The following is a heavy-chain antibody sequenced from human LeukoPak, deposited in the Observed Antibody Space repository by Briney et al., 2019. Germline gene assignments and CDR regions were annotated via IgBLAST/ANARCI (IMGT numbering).Heavy chain of an antibody. CDR2: IGTGGDT. CDR1: GFTSSSAD. CDR3: VREPAQQLAPLDWYFDL. J-gene: IGHJ2*01. V-gene: IGHV3-13*01. Sequence: GGSLRLSCAASGFTSSSADMYWVRQATGKGLEWVSAIGTGGDTYYPGSVKGRFTISRENAKNSLYLQMNSLRAEDTAVYYCVREPAQQLAPLDWYFDLWGRGTLVTVSS. D-gene: IGHD6-13*01.